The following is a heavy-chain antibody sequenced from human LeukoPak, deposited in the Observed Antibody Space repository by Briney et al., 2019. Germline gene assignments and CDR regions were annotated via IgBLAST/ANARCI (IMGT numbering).Heavy chain of an antibody. V-gene: IGHV3-23*01. J-gene: IGHJ3*01. D-gene: IGHD5-12*01. CDR1: GFDFITAA. CDR2: IGSVGEST. CDR3: VKDIRLST. Sequence: GGSLRLSCAASGFDFITAAMTWVRQAPGKGLEWVSLIGSVGESTYYADSVKGRFTISRDNVNHTLFLQMNSLRVEDTAMYYCVKDIRLSTWGLGTMVTVSS.